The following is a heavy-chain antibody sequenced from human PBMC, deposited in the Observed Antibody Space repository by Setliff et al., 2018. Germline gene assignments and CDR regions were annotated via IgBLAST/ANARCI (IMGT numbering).Heavy chain of an antibody. CDR2: INEDGSHK. J-gene: IGHJ4*02. D-gene: IGHD3-10*01. CDR3: ALGYYSQYRSYFDD. V-gene: IGHV3-7*03. CDR1: GFTFSSYW. Sequence: PGGSLRLSCAASGFTFSSYWMSWVRQAPGKGLERLANINEDGSHKWYVDSVKGRFTISRDNAKNSLYLQMNGLRAEDTALYYCALGYYSQYRSYFDDWGPGTQVTVSS.